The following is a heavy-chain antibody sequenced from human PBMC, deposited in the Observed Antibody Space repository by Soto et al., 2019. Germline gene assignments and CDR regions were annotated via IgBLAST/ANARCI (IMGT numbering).Heavy chain of an antibody. V-gene: IGHV3-74*01. Sequence: EVQLVESGGGLVQPGGSLRLSCAASGFTFSTDWMHWVRQVPGKGLVWVSRIDSGGTTTHYADSVKGRFTISRDSANNTLYLPMNSPRADDTVVYSYARGSFFLDVWGGGGTVTV. CDR3: ARGSFFLDV. D-gene: IGHD3-3*02. J-gene: IGHJ6*02. CDR1: GFTFSTDW. CDR2: IDSGGTTT.